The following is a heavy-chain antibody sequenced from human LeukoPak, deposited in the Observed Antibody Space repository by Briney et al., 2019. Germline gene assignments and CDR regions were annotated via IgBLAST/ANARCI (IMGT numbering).Heavy chain of an antibody. V-gene: IGHV4-4*09. J-gene: IGHJ5*02. CDR3: ARDGPSYGHANWFDP. D-gene: IGHD5-18*01. Sequence: PSETLSLTCTVSGGSISSYYWSWIRQPPGKGLEWIGYIYTSGSTNYNPSLKSRVTISVDTSKNQFSLKLSSVTAADTAVYYCARDGPSYGHANWFDPWGQGTLVTVSS. CDR2: IYTSGST. CDR1: GGSISSYY.